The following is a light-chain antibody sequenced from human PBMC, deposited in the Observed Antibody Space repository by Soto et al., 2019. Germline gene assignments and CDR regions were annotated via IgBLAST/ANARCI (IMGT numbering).Light chain of an antibody. V-gene: IGKV1-9*01. CDR1: QGISSY. CDR3: QKYNSAPPET. J-gene: IGKJ3*01. Sequence: IQLTQSPSSLSASVGDRVTITCRASQGISSYLAWYQQKPGKAPKLLIYAASTLQSGVPSRFSGSGSGTDFTLTISSLQPEDFATYYCQKYNSAPPETFGPGTKVDIK. CDR2: AAS.